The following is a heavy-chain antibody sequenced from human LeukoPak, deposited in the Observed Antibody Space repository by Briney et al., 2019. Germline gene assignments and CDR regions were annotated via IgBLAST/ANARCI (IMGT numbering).Heavy chain of an antibody. Sequence: GSSVKVSCKASGGTFSSYAISWVRQAPGQGLEWMGRIIPIFGTANYAQKFQGGVTITTDESTSTAYMELSSLRSEDTAVYYCAREGCSGGSCYFDYWGQGTLVTVSS. V-gene: IGHV1-69*05. D-gene: IGHD2-15*01. CDR1: GGTFSSYA. CDR3: AREGCSGGSCYFDY. CDR2: IIPIFGTA. J-gene: IGHJ4*02.